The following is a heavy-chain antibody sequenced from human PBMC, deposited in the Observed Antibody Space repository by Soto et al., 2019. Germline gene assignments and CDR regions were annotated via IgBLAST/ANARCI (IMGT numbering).Heavy chain of an antibody. D-gene: IGHD7-27*01. Sequence: LRLSCAASGFTFSSHGMHWVRQAPGKGLEWVAVTWYDGSEKYYADSAKGRFTISRDNSKNTLYLQMSGLRAEDTAVYYCARWGNYTNLDCWGQGTPVTVSS. CDR1: GFTFSSHG. V-gene: IGHV3-33*01. CDR3: ARWGNYTNLDC. J-gene: IGHJ4*02. CDR2: TWYDGSEK.